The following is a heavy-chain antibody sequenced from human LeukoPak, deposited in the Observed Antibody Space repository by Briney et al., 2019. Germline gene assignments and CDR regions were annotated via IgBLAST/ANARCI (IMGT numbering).Heavy chain of an antibody. D-gene: IGHD6-19*01. CDR3: AKDSVSGWPKYYYYYGMDV. CDR2: ISYDGSNK. V-gene: IGHV3-30*18. J-gene: IGHJ6*02. Sequence: GRSLRLSCAASGFTFSSYGMHWVRQAPGKGLEWVAVISYDGSNKYYADSAKGRFTISRDNSKNTLYLQMNSLRAEDTAVYYCAKDSVSGWPKYYYYYGMDVWGQGTTVTVSS. CDR1: GFTFSSYG.